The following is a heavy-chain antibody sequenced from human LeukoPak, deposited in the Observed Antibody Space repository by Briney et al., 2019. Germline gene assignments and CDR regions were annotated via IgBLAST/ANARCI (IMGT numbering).Heavy chain of an antibody. CDR2: IYYSGST. Sequence: PSETLSLTCTVSGGSISSSNFYWGWIRHPPGKGLEWIGNIYYSGSTYYNPSLKSRVTISVDTSKNQFSLKLSSVTAADTAVYYCARAYDILTPIGAFDIWGQGTMVTVSS. CDR3: ARAYDILTPIGAFDI. J-gene: IGHJ3*02. CDR1: GGSISSSNFY. D-gene: IGHD3-9*01. V-gene: IGHV4-39*07.